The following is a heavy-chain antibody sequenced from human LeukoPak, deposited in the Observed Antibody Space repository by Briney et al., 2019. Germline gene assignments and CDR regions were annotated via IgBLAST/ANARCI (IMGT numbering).Heavy chain of an antibody. Sequence: GASVKVSCKASGYTFTNYYMHWVRQAPGQGLEWMGIINPSGGSASYAQKFQGRVTMTRDTSTSTVYMEVSSLRSEGTAVYYCARARLGSSASADCWGQGTLVTVSS. CDR3: ARARLGSSASADC. V-gene: IGHV1-46*01. J-gene: IGHJ4*02. CDR2: INPSGGSA. CDR1: GYTFTNYY. D-gene: IGHD6-19*01.